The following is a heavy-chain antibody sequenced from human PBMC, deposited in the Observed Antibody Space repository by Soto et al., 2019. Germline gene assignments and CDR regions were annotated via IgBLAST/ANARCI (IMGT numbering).Heavy chain of an antibody. D-gene: IGHD2-8*01. CDR2: IHYSGTT. Sequence: NPSETLSLTCTVSVTSSSSYYWSWIRQPPGKGLEWIANIHYSGTTNYNPSLASRVTLSVDTSKNQFSLKMTSVTAADRAMYFCARYNSYAIDYWGRGTLVTVSS. J-gene: IGHJ4*02. CDR3: ARYNSYAIDY. CDR1: VTSSSSYY. V-gene: IGHV4-59*01.